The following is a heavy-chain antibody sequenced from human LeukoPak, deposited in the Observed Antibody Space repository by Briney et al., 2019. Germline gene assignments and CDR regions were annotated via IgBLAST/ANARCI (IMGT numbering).Heavy chain of an antibody. Sequence: SVKVSCKASGGTFSSYAISWVRPAPGQGLAWMGGIIPIFGTANYAQKFQGRVTITADKSTSTAYMELSSLRSEDTAVYYCARGPSSGSYYNYWGQGTLVTVSS. CDR1: GGTFSSYA. CDR2: IIPIFGTA. D-gene: IGHD1-26*01. J-gene: IGHJ4*02. V-gene: IGHV1-69*06. CDR3: ARGPSSGSYYNY.